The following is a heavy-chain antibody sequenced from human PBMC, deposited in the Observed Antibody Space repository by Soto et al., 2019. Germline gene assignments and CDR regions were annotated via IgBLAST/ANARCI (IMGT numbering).Heavy chain of an antibody. V-gene: IGHV4-59*01. J-gene: IGHJ4*02. CDR2: IYYSGST. CDR3: ARDPGCGDYEY. Sequence: KPPGKGLEWIGYIYYSGSTNHNPSLKSRVTISVDTSKNQFSLKLSSVTAADSALYYCARDPGCGDYEYWGQGTSVTVSS. D-gene: IGHD4-17*01.